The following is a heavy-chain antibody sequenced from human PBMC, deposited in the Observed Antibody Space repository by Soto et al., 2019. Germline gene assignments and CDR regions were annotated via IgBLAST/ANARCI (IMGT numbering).Heavy chain of an antibody. CDR2: IYHSGST. CDR1: GYSISSGYY. D-gene: IGHD3-16*02. J-gene: IGHJ4*02. V-gene: IGHV4-38-2*01. Sequence: PSETLSLTCAVSGYSISSGYYWGWIRQPPGKGLEWIGSIYHSGSTYYNPSLKSRVTISVDTSKNQFSLMLSSVTAADTAVYYCARVYRTGVIGQYFDNWGQGTRVTVSS. CDR3: ARVYRTGVIGQYFDN.